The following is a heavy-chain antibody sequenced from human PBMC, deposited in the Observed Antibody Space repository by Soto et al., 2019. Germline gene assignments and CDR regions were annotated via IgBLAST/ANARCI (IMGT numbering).Heavy chain of an antibody. Sequence: GASVKVSCKASGYTFTSYYMHWVRQAPGQGLEWTGIINPSGGSTSYAQKFQGRVTMTRDTSTSTVYMELSSLRSEDTAVYYCARSYYDILTGYYRHYFDYWGQGTLVTVSS. D-gene: IGHD3-9*01. J-gene: IGHJ4*02. CDR2: INPSGGST. CDR1: GYTFTSYY. CDR3: ARSYYDILTGYYRHYFDY. V-gene: IGHV1-46*01.